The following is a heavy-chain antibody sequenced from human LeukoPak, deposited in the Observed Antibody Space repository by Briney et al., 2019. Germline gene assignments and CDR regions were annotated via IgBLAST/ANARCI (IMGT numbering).Heavy chain of an antibody. V-gene: IGHV1-69*05. CDR1: GGTFSSYA. CDR3: AREGGYSYGYVFFDY. CDR2: IIPIFGTA. J-gene: IGHJ4*02. D-gene: IGHD5-18*01. Sequence: ASVKVSCKASGGTFSSYAISWVRQAPGQGLEWMGRIIPIFGTANYAQKFQGRVTITTDESTSTAYMELSSLRPEDTAVYYCAREGGYSYGYVFFDYWGQGTLVTVSS.